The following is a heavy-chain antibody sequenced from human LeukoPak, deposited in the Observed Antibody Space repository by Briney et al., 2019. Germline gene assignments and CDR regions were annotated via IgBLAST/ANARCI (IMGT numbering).Heavy chain of an antibody. CDR1: GGSFSGYY. CDR3: ASTIFGVEAPKNHYYYYMDV. V-gene: IGHV4-34*01. Sequence: PSETLSLTCAVYGGSFSGYYWSWIRQPPGKGLEWIGEINHSGSTNYNPSLKSRVTISVDTSKNQFSLKLSSVTAADTAVYYCASTIFGVEAPKNHYYYYMDVWGKGTTVTVSS. J-gene: IGHJ6*03. CDR2: INHSGST. D-gene: IGHD3-3*01.